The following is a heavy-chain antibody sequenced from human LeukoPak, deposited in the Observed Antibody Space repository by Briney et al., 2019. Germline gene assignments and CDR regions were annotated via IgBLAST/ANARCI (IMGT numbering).Heavy chain of an antibody. CDR2: IIPIFGTT. V-gene: IGHV1-69*13. CDR1: GDTFSSYG. CDR3: ARGPAGTGSSFDP. J-gene: IGHJ5*02. D-gene: IGHD3-9*01. Sequence: GASVKVSCKASGDTFSSYGISWVRQAPGQGLEWMGGIIPIFGTTNYAQKFQGRVTITADDSTSTDYLELSSLRSEDTAVYYCARGPAGTGSSFDPWGQGTLVTVSS.